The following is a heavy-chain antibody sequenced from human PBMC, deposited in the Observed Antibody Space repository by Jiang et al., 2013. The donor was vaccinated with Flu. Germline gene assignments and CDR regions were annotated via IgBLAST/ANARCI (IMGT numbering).Heavy chain of an antibody. J-gene: IGHJ4*02. CDR1: GFTFSNFG. D-gene: IGHD6-19*01. CDR2: IRYDGSDK. V-gene: IGHV3-30*02. CDR3: AKVGASVAGFQY. Sequence: VQLVESGGGVVQPGGSLRLSCSASGFTFSNFGLHWIRQAPGKGLEWVAFIRYDGSDKYYADSVKGRFTISRDNSKNTVYLQVNSLRAEDTAVYYCAKVGASVAGFQYWGQGTLVT.